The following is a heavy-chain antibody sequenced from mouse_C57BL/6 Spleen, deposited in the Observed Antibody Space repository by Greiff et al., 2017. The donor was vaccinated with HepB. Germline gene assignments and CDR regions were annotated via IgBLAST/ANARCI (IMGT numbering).Heavy chain of an antibody. CDR1: GYAFSSSW. J-gene: IGHJ2*01. CDR2: IYPGDGDT. V-gene: IGHV1-82*01. CDR3: AMTTVERYYFDY. Sequence: QVQLQQSGPELVKPGASVKISCKASGYAFSSSWINWVKQRPGKGPEWIGRIYPGDGDTNYNGKFKGKATLTADKSSSTAYLRLSSLTSEDTAVYYCAMTTVERYYFDYWGQGTTLTVSS. D-gene: IGHD1-1*01.